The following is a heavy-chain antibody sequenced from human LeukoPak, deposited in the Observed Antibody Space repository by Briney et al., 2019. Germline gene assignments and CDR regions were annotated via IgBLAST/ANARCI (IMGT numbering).Heavy chain of an antibody. CDR3: ARDDNWGSDY. J-gene: IGHJ4*02. Sequence: GGSLRLSCAASGFTVSSNYMSWVRQAPGKGLEWVANIQQDGSEKYYVDSVKGRFTISRDNAKNSLYLQMNSLKAEDTAMYYCARDDNWGSDYWGQGTLVTVSS. CDR2: IQQDGSEK. CDR1: GFTVSSNY. V-gene: IGHV3-7*04. D-gene: IGHD7-27*01.